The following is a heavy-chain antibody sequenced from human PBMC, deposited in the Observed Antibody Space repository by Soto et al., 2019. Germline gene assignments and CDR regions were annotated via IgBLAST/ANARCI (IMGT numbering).Heavy chain of an antibody. CDR1: GGSITRSGSA. D-gene: IGHD1-1*01. CDR3: SRHIHNQGFEYYFDS. J-gene: IGHJ4*02. Sequence: QLQLQESGPGLVKPSETLSLTCNASGGSITRSGSAWGWIRQSPGKGLEWIGTIDYSGNIYYIPSLKSRITISVDTSKNQISLNLSSVTAADTAVYYCSRHIHNQGFEYYFDSWGQGTLVTVSS. CDR2: IDYSGNI. V-gene: IGHV4-39*01.